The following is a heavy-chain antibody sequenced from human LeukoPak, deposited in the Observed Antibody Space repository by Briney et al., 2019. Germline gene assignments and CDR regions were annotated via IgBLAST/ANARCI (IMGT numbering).Heavy chain of an antibody. CDR2: MRNAGGDT. Sequence: GGSLRLSCAASGFTFNGHWMHWVRQAPGKGLVWVSRMRNAGGDTAYTDSVKGRFTISRDNAKNTLYLQMNSPRVEDTAVYYCARFFGDAFDTWGQGTMVTVSS. CDR3: ARFFGDAFDT. J-gene: IGHJ3*02. V-gene: IGHV3-74*01. CDR1: GFTFNGHW. D-gene: IGHD3-3*01.